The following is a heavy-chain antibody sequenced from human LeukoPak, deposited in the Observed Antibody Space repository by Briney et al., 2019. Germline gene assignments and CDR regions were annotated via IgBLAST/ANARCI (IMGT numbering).Heavy chain of an antibody. CDR3: AADVNSGSYSGYDYGMDV. V-gene: IGHV1-58*02. J-gene: IGHJ6*02. CDR2: IVVGSGNT. Sequence: SVKVSCKASGFTFTSSAMQWVRQARGQRLEWIGWIVVGSGNTNYAQKFQERVTITRDMSTSTAYMELSSLRSEDTAVYYCAADVNSGSYSGYDYGMDVWGQGTTVTVSS. D-gene: IGHD1-26*01. CDR1: GFTFTSSA.